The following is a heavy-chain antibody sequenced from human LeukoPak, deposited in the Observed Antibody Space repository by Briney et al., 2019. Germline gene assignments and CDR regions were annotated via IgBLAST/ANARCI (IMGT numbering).Heavy chain of an antibody. Sequence: ASVKVSCKASGYTFTSYAVHWVRQAPGQRLEWMGWINAGNGNTKYSQKFQGRVTITRDTSASTAYMELSSLRSEDTAVYYCAREPGQWLVRGWFDPWGQGTLVTVSS. D-gene: IGHD6-19*01. CDR2: INAGNGNT. CDR1: GYTFTSYA. V-gene: IGHV1-3*01. J-gene: IGHJ5*02. CDR3: AREPGQWLVRGWFDP.